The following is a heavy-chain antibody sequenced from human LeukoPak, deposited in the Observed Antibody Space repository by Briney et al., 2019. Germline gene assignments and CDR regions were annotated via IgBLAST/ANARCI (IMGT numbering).Heavy chain of an antibody. CDR3: ARLGGGQLDFDY. Sequence: SSETLSLTCTVSGGSISSYYWSWIRQPPGKGLEWIGYIYYSGSTNYNPSLKSRVTISVDTSKNQFSLKLSSVTAADTAVYYCARLGGGQLDFDYWGQGTLVTVSS. V-gene: IGHV4-59*08. CDR2: IYYSGST. J-gene: IGHJ4*02. CDR1: GGSISSYY. D-gene: IGHD6-13*01.